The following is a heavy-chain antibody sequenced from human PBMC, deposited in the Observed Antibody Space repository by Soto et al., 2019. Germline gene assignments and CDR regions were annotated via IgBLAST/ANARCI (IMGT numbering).Heavy chain of an antibody. Sequence: QVQLVQSGAEVKKPGSSVKVSCKTSGGTFRTSAISWVRQAPGHGLEWMGGIMPVFPTPDYAQKFQGRVTITADESTSTAYMELSSLGSEDTAVYYCARDTARQQLGGNYYYIMDVWGQGTTVTVSS. J-gene: IGHJ6*02. CDR3: ARDTARQQLGGNYYYIMDV. CDR2: IMPVFPTP. V-gene: IGHV1-69*12. CDR1: GGTFRTSA. D-gene: IGHD5-18*01.